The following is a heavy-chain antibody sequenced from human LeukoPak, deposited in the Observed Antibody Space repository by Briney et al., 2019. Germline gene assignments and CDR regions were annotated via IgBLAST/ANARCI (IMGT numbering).Heavy chain of an antibody. CDR3: AKPLDSSGYYAFDI. D-gene: IGHD3-22*01. CDR2: ISYDGSNK. J-gene: IGHJ3*02. Sequence: GRSLRLSCAASGFTFSRYGMQWVRQAPGKGLEWVAVISYDGSNKYYGDSVKGRFTISRDNSKNTLYLQMNSLRAEDTAVYYCAKPLDSSGYYAFDIWGQGTMVTVSS. V-gene: IGHV3-30*18. CDR1: GFTFSRYG.